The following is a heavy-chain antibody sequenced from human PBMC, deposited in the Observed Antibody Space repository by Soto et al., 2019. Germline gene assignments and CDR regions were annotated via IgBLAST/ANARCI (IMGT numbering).Heavy chain of an antibody. CDR3: ARDHSTDFYFYVMDV. CDR1: GGTFSSYA. J-gene: IGHJ6*02. CDR2: IIPIFGTA. V-gene: IGHV1-69*13. Sequence: SVKVSCKASGGTFSSYAISWVRQAPGQGLEWMGGIIPIFGTANYAQKFQGRVTITADESMSTAYMELSSLRSEDTAVYYCARDHSTDFYFYVMDVWGQGTTVTVSS. D-gene: IGHD4-4*01.